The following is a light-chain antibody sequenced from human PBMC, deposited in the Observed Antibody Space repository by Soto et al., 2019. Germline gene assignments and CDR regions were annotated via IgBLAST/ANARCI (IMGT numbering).Light chain of an antibody. V-gene: IGLV2-14*01. CDR2: GVI. CDR1: NSDVNY. Sequence: QSALTQPASVSVAPGQSITISCTATNSDVNYVSWHQQHPGKAPKLMIYGVINRSSGVSTRFSGSKSGNTASLTISGLQAEDEADYYCSSSISSKAFVFGTGSKVT. J-gene: IGLJ1*01. CDR3: SSSISSKAFV.